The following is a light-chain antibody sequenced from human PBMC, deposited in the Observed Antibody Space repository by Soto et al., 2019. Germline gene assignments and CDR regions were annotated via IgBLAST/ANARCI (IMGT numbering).Light chain of an antibody. CDR1: ENVRTK. V-gene: IGKV3-15*01. CDR2: GAS. J-gene: IGKJ5*01. CDR3: HQRQYWPPIT. Sequence: EIVMTQSPAILSVSPGEGATLSCRASENVRTKVGWYQQKAGQAPRLLIYGASTRATGIPDRFSGSGSGTEFTLTISSLQSEDFAVYYCHQRQYWPPITFGQGTRLEIK.